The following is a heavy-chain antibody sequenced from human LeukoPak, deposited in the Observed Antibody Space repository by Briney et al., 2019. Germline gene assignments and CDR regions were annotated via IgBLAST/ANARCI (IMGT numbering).Heavy chain of an antibody. J-gene: IGHJ5*02. CDR3: ARSGTYYNWFDT. D-gene: IGHD1-26*01. CDR1: GYSFTGYW. Sequence: GESLKISCKGSGYSFTGYWIGWVRQMPGKELEWMGSIYPVNSGTRYSPSFQGQVTMSVDKSISTAYLQWNSLKASDTAMYYCARSGTYYNWFDTWGQGTLVTVSS. CDR2: IYPVNSGT. V-gene: IGHV5-51*01.